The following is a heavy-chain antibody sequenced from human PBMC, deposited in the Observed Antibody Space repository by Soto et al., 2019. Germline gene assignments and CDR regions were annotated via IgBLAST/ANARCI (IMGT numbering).Heavy chain of an antibody. D-gene: IGHD2-15*01. CDR1: GFTFDDYA. CDR2: ISWNSGSI. J-gene: IGHJ3*02. V-gene: IGHV3-9*01. CDR3: AAAGGDAFDI. Sequence: EMQLVESGGGLVQPGRSLRLSCAASGFTFDDYAMHWVRQAPGKGLEWVSGISWNSGSIGYADSVKGRFTISRDNAKNSLYLQMNSLRAEDTALYYCAAAGGDAFDIWGQGTMVTVSS.